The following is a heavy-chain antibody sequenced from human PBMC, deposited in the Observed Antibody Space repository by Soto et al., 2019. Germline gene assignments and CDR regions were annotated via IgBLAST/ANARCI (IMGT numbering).Heavy chain of an antibody. CDR1: GGSISNYY. V-gene: IGHV4-59*01. CDR2: IYYRGTT. J-gene: IGHJ4*02. CDR3: ARVGYCSGGGCYSDY. D-gene: IGHD2-15*01. Sequence: QVQLQESGPGLVKPSETLSLTCTVSGGSISNYYWSWIRQPPGKGLEWIGFIYYRGTTNYNPSLKSRLTISVDTSKNQFSLKLTSVTAADTAVYYCARVGYCSGGGCYSDYWGQGTLVTVSS.